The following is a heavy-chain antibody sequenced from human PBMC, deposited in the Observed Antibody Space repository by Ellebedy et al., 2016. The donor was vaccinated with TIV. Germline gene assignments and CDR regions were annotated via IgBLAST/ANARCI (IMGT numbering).Heavy chain of an antibody. CDR1: GGSASSDSFY. D-gene: IGHD3-10*01. Sequence: MPSETLSLTCTVSGGSASSDSFYWSWIRQPPGMGLEWIGHISYNVRTNYSPSLKSRVSISLDPLKKQFSLKLTSVNPSDTAIYYCARVRLITMGQKFFDPWGQGTLVTVSS. CDR2: ISYNVRT. CDR3: ARVRLITMGQKFFDP. V-gene: IGHV4-61*01. J-gene: IGHJ5*02.